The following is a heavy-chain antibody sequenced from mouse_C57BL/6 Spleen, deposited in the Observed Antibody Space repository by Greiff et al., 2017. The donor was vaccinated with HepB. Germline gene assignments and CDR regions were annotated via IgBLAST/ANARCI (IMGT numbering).Heavy chain of an antibody. J-gene: IGHJ2*01. CDR2: ISSGSSTI. CDR1: GFTFSDYG. D-gene: IGHD2-1*01. CDR3: ARPGYYGNSFFDY. V-gene: IGHV5-17*01. Sequence: EVQRVESGGGLVKPGGSLKLSCAASGFTFSDYGMHWVRQAPEKGLEWVAYISSGSSTIYYADTVKGRFTISRDNAKNTLFLQMPSLRSEDTAMYYCARPGYYGNSFFDYWGQGTTLTVSS.